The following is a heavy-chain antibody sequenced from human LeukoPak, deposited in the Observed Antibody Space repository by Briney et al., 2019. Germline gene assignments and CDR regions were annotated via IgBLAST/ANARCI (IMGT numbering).Heavy chain of an antibody. J-gene: IGHJ4*02. Sequence: PGGSLRLSCAASGFTFSSCIMNWVRQAPGKGLEWVSAISNSGDGTWYADSVKGRFTISRDTSKNTLYLQMNSLRVEDTAVYYCAKVDDFWSGYPHWGQGTLVTVSS. CDR3: AKVDDFWSGYPH. CDR2: ISNSGDGT. CDR1: GFTFSSCI. V-gene: IGHV3-23*01. D-gene: IGHD3-3*01.